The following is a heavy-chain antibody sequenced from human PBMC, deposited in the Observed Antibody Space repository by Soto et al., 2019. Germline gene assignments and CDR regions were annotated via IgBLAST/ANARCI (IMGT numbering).Heavy chain of an antibody. CDR1: GYTFTSYA. J-gene: IGHJ6*02. CDR2: INAGNGNT. D-gene: IGHD6-13*01. V-gene: IGHV1-3*01. CDR3: ARDIAAAGPYYYYGMDV. Sequence: ASVKVSCTASGYTFTSYAMHWVRQAPGQRFEWMGWINAGNGNTKYSQKFQGRVTITRDTSASTAYMELSSLRSEDTAVYYCARDIAAAGPYYYYGMDVWGQGTTVTVSS.